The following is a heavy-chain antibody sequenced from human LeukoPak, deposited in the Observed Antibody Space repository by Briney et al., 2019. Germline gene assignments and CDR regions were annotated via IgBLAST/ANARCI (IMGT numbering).Heavy chain of an antibody. J-gene: IGHJ5*02. D-gene: IGHD3-22*01. CDR2: INWNGAWT. V-gene: IGHV3-20*04. CDR1: GFKFDDYG. CDR3: AGYYYDSSRGFDL. Sequence: GGSLRLSCAASGFKFDDYGMSWIRQAPGKGLEWVCDINWNGAWTGYADSVKGRFTISRDNAKNSLYLQMNSLRAEDTALYYCAGYYYDSSRGFDLWGQGTLVTVSA.